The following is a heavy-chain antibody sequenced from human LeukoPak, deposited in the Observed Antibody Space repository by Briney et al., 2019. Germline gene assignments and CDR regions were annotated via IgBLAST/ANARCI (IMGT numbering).Heavy chain of an antibody. Sequence: PGGSLRLSCAASGFTFSSYAMSWVRQAPGKGLEWVSAISGSGGSTYYADSVKGRFTISRDNSKNTLYLQMNSLRAEDTAVYYCAKDPSPKWFGELELDYWGQGTLVTVSS. CDR2: ISGSGGST. V-gene: IGHV3-23*01. D-gene: IGHD3-10*01. CDR3: AKDPSPKWFGELELDY. J-gene: IGHJ4*02. CDR1: GFTFSSYA.